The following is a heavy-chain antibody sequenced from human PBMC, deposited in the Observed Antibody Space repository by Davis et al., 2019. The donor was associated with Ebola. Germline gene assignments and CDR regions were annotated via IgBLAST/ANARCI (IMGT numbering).Heavy chain of an antibody. CDR3: ARSGVPAAIHGYGWFDP. CDR1: GGTFSSYA. D-gene: IGHD2-2*01. Sequence: ASVKVSCKASGGTFSSYAINWVRQATGQGLEWMGWMNPNSGNTGYAQKFQGRVTMTRNTSISTAYMELSSLRSEDTAVYYCARSGVPAAIHGYGWFDPWGQGTLVTVSS. V-gene: IGHV1-8*02. CDR2: MNPNSGNT. J-gene: IGHJ5*02.